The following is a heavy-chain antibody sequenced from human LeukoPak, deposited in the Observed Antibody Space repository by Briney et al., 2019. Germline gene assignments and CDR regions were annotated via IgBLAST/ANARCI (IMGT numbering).Heavy chain of an antibody. CDR3: AKVLAYYFDY. CDR2: IGSGT. Sequence: PGGSLRLSCGASGSTFSSYAMSWVRQAPGKGLEWVSAIGSGTYYADSVKGRFTISRDNSKNTLYLQMNSLRAEDTAVYYCAKVLAYYFDYWGQGTLVTVSS. V-gene: IGHV3-23*01. J-gene: IGHJ4*02. CDR1: GSTFSSYA.